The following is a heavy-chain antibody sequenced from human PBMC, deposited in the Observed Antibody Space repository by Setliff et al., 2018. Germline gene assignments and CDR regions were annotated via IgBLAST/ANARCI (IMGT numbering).Heavy chain of an antibody. J-gene: IGHJ4*02. CDR1: GFTFNTYW. CDR2: ITHDGSKT. CDR3: ARLEHVVGSIYPVADY. V-gene: IGHV3-7*01. Sequence: PGGSLRLSCAGSGFTFNTYWMTWVRQAPGKGLEWVASITHDGSKTHIPDSVKGRFTISRDNTKNSLYLQMNSLSDEDTAIYYCARLEHVVGSIYPVADYWGQGTRVTVSS. D-gene: IGHD2-21*01.